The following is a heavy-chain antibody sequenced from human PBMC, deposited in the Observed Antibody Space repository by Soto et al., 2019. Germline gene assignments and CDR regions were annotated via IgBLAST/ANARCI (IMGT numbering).Heavy chain of an antibody. CDR1: GYSFSNYW. Sequence: PGESLKISCKGSGYSFSNYWIGWVRQMPGKGLEWMGIIFPRDSDTRYNPSLKSRVTISVDTSKNQFSLKLSSVTAADTAVYYCAREARGVIYYYGVDVWGQGTAVTVSS. D-gene: IGHD3-10*01. CDR3: AREARGVIYYYGVDV. J-gene: IGHJ6*02. V-gene: IGHV5-51*01. CDR2: IFPRDSDT.